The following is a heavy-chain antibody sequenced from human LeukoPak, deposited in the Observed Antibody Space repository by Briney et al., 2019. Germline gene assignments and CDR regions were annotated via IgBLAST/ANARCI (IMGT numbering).Heavy chain of an antibody. CDR2: IYYSGST. Sequence: MTSETLSLTCTVSGGSISSSSYYWGWIRQPPGKGLELIGNIYYSGSTYYNPSLKSRVTISVDTSKNQFSLKLSSVTAADTAVYYCARRFISVVVTPDWFDPWGQGTLVTVSS. J-gene: IGHJ5*02. V-gene: IGHV4-39*01. D-gene: IGHD4-23*01. CDR1: GGSISSSSYY. CDR3: ARRFISVVVTPDWFDP.